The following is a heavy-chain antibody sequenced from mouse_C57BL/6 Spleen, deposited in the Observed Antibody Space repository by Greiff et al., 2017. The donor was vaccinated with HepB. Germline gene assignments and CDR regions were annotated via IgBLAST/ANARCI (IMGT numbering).Heavy chain of an antibody. J-gene: IGHJ2*01. CDR1: GYTFTDYN. D-gene: IGHD2-1*01. CDR2: INPNNGGT. V-gene: IGHV1-18*01. CDR3: ARKPFLPEERYYFDY. Sequence: EVQLQQSGPELVKPGASVKIPCKASGYTFTDYNMDWVKQSHGKSLEWIGDINPNNGGTIYNQKFKGKATLTVDKSSSTAYMELRSLTSEDTAVYYCARKPFLPEERYYFDYWGQGTTLTVSS.